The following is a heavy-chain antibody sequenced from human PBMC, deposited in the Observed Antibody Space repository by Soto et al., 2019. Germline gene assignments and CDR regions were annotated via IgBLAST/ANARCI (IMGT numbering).Heavy chain of an antibody. V-gene: IGHV4-59*01. CDR1: GGSISSYY. Sequence: QVQLQESGPGLVKPSETLSLTCTVSGGSISSYYWSWIRQPPGKGLEWIGYIYYNGSTNYNPSLKSRVIISVDTSKNQFSLKLSSVTAADTAVYYCAREYSSGRGENWFDPWGQGTLVTVSS. CDR2: IYYNGST. D-gene: IGHD6-19*01. CDR3: AREYSSGRGENWFDP. J-gene: IGHJ5*02.